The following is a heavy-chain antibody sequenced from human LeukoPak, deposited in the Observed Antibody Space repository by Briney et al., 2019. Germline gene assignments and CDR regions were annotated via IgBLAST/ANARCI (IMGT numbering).Heavy chain of an antibody. CDR2: IYSGGTT. D-gene: IGHD3-10*01. CDR1: GFTVSSNY. V-gene: IGHV3-66*01. J-gene: IGHJ4*02. CDR3: ARDTNYYGSGSSDY. Sequence: QPGASLRLSCAASGFTVSSNYMSWVRPAPGRGLEWVSVIYSGGTTHNADSVKGRFTISRDNSKNTLYLQMNSLRAGDTAVYYCARDTNYYGSGSSDYWGQGSLVTVSS.